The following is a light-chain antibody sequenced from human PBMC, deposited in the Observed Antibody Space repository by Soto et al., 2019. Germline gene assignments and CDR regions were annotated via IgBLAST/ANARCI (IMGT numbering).Light chain of an antibody. CDR2: DVS. CDR1: SSDVGAYKY. CDR3: YSYTSSSTHV. V-gene: IGLV2-14*01. J-gene: IGLJ1*01. Sequence: QSALTQPASVSGSPGQSIAISCTGTSSDVGAYKYVSWYQQHPAKAPKLMIYDVSSRPSGVSNRFSGSKSGNTASLTISGLQAEDEADYYCYSYTSSSTHVFGTGTKVTVL.